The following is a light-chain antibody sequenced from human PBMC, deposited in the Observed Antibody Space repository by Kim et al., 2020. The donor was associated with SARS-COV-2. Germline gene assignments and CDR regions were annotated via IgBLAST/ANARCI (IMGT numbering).Light chain of an antibody. J-gene: IGKJ1*01. CDR3: QQYGDYRWT. V-gene: IGKV3-20*01. CDR1: QSVDSSY. Sequence: CQGERATLTCRASQSVDSSYLAWYQQKPGQTPRLLIHGSSTRATGIPDRFSGSGSGTDFTLTISRLEPEDFAVYYCQQYGDYRWTFGQGTKVDIK. CDR2: GSS.